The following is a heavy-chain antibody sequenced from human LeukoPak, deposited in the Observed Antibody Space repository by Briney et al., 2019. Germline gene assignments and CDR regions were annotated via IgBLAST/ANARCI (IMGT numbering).Heavy chain of an antibody. D-gene: IGHD4-17*01. CDR2: IIPIFGTA. J-gene: IGHJ4*02. V-gene: IGHV1-69*06. Sequence: ASVKVSCKASGGTFSSYAISWVRQAPGQGLEWMGGIIPIFGTANYAQKFQGRVTITADKSTSTAYMELSSLRSEDTAVYYCASDSRVTYGDYPTDYWGQGTLVTVSS. CDR3: ASDSRVTYGDYPTDY. CDR1: GGTFSSYA.